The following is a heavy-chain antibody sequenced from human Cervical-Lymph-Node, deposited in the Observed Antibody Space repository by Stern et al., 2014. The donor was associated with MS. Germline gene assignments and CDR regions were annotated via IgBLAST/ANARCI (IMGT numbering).Heavy chain of an antibody. CDR1: GYTFIDYY. CDR2: INLSDGAT. J-gene: IGHJ3*01. CDR3: AREGADNDAFDV. V-gene: IGHV1-46*03. Sequence: VQLVESGAEVKKPGASVTVSCRTSGYTFIDYYMHWVRQAPGQGLEWMGIINLSDGATTYAQKFQGRVTMTRDTSTNTAYMQLGSLTSEDTAVFFCAREGADNDAFDVWGQGTMVTVSS. D-gene: IGHD1-26*01.